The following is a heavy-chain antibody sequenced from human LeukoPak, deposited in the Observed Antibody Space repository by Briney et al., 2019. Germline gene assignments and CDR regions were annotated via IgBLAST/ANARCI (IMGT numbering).Heavy chain of an antibody. V-gene: IGHV3-23*01. Sequence: TGGSLRLSCAASGFTFDDYGMSWVRQAPGKGLEWVSTISGSDSSTHYADSVKGRFTISRDNSKNTLYLQMNSLRADDTAVYYCAKSGYNRFDYWGQGTLVTVSS. CDR3: AKSGYNRFDY. CDR1: GFTFDDYG. J-gene: IGHJ4*02. D-gene: IGHD5-24*01. CDR2: ISGSDSST.